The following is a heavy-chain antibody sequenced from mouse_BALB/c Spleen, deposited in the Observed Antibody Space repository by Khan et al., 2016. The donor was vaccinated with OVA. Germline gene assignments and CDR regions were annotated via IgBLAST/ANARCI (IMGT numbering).Heavy chain of an antibody. J-gene: IGHJ3*01. CDR1: GYSFTGYT. Sequence: VQLKQSGPELVKPGASMTISCKSFGYSFTGYTMHCVKPSHGKHLECIGLINPNNVYTLYNQSFKCKATLTVDQSSSTAYMKLLSLTSEDSSVYYGARSGYGTWAYWGQGTLVTVSA. CDR3: ARSGYGTWAY. V-gene: IGHV1-18*01. CDR2: INPNNVYT. D-gene: IGHD2-10*02.